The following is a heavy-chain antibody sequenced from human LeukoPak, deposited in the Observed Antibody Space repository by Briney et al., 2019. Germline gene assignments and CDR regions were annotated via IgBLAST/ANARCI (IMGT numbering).Heavy chain of an antibody. CDR2: IIPIFGTA. CDR1: GGTFSSYA. V-gene: IGHV1-69*05. J-gene: IGHJ5*02. CDR3: ARALDGNSFFRWFDP. D-gene: IGHD4-23*01. Sequence: SVKVSCKASGGTFSSYAISWVRQAPGQGLEWMGGIIPIFGTANYAQKFQGRVTITTDESTSTAYMELSSLRSEDTAVYYCARALDGNSFFRWFDPWGQGTLVTVSS.